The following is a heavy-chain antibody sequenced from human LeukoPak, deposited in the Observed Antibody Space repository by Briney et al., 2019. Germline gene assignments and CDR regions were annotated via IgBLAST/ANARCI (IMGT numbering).Heavy chain of an antibody. Sequence: TSQTLSLTCAVYGGSFSGFYWSWICHCPGKGLEWIGEINHSGSTNYNPSLKSRVAISVDASKDQFSLKLSSVTAADTAVYYCARGKPRINYYYYYGMDVWGQGTTVTVSS. D-gene: IGHD1-14*01. J-gene: IGHJ6*02. CDR1: GGSFSGFY. CDR3: ARGKPRINYYYYYGMDV. V-gene: IGHV4-34*01. CDR2: INHSGST.